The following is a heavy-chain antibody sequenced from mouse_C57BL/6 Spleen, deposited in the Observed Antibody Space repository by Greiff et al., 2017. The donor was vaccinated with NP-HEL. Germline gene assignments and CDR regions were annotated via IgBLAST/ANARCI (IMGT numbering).Heavy chain of an antibody. CDR3: ARKDDPELFAY. D-gene: IGHD2-3*01. J-gene: IGHJ3*01. CDR1: GYTFTSYW. V-gene: IGHV1-69*01. Sequence: QVQLQQPGAELVMPGASVKLSCKASGYTFTSYWMHWVKQRPGQGLEWIGEIDPSDSYTNYNQKFKGKSTLTVDKSSSTAYMQLSSLTSEDSAVYYCARKDDPELFAYWGQGTLVTVSA. CDR2: IDPSDSYT.